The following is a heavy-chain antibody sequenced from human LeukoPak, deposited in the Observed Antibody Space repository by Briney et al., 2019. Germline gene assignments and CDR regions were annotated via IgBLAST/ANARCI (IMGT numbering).Heavy chain of an antibody. Sequence: PGGSLRLSCSASGFTFSRYSMHWLRQAPGKGPEWLAVIWYDGSNKVYGDSVKGRFTISRDNSKNTLYLQMDSLRAEDTAVYHCAKDPSYWGQGTLVTVSS. J-gene: IGHJ4*02. CDR3: AKDPSY. CDR2: IWYDGSNK. CDR1: GFTFSRYS. V-gene: IGHV3-33*06.